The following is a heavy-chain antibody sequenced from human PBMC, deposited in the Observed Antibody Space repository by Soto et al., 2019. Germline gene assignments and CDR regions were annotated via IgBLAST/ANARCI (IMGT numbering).Heavy chain of an antibody. CDR2: IIPIFGTA. D-gene: IGHD3-10*01. CDR1: GGTFSSYA. Sequence: VASVKVSCKASGGTFSSYAISWVRQAPGQGLEWMGGIIPIFGTANYAQKFQGRVTITADESTSTAYMELSSLRSEDTAVYYCARAGSGSYYSSWFDPWGQGTLVTVSS. J-gene: IGHJ5*02. V-gene: IGHV1-69*13. CDR3: ARAGSGSYYSSWFDP.